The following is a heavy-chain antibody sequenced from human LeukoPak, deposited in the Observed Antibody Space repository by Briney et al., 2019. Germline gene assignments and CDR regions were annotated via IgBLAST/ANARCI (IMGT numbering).Heavy chain of an antibody. V-gene: IGHV3-30*18. CDR2: ISYDGSNK. Sequence: GGSLRLSCAASGFTFSSYGMHWVRQAPGKGLEWVAVISYDGSNKYYADSVKGRFTISRDNSKNTLYLQMNSLRAEDTAVYYCAKDFKDYWGQGTLVTVSS. J-gene: IGHJ4*02. CDR3: AKDFKDY. CDR1: GFTFSSYG.